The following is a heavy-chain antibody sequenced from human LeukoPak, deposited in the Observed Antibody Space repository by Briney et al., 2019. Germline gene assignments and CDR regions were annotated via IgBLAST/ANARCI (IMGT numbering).Heavy chain of an antibody. CDR2: ISGSGDYT. CDR3: AKAVGAIDAFDI. D-gene: IGHD1-26*01. J-gene: IGHJ3*02. Sequence: GGSLRLSCAASGFTFSSYAMSWVRQVPGKGLEWVSAISGSGDYTNYADSVKGRFTISRDDSKYTLYLQMNSLRAEDTAVYYCAKAVGAIDAFDIWGQGTMVTVSS. V-gene: IGHV3-23*01. CDR1: GFTFSSYA.